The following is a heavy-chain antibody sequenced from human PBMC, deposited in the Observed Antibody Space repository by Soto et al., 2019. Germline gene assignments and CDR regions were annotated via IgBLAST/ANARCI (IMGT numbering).Heavy chain of an antibody. Sequence: QVQLVQSGAEVKKPGASVKVSCKASGYTFTSYGISWVRQAPGQGLEWMGWISAYNGNTNYAQKLQGRVTMTTDTSPSTAYMELRSLRSDDTAVYYCAREVRPPGYSSNFDYWGQGTLVTVSS. CDR2: ISAYNGNT. J-gene: IGHJ4*02. CDR1: GYTFTSYG. V-gene: IGHV1-18*04. D-gene: IGHD4-4*01. CDR3: AREVRPPGYSSNFDY.